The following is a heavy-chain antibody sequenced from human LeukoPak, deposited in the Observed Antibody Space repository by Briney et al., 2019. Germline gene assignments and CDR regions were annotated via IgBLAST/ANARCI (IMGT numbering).Heavy chain of an antibody. CDR2: ISWNSGSI. J-gene: IGHJ3*02. CDR3: AKDMGGSGSRAFDI. Sequence: PGGSLRLSCAASGFTFDDYAMHWVRQAPGKGLEWVPGISWNSGSIGYADPVKGRFTISRDNAKNSLYLQMNSLRAEDMALYYCAKDMGGSGSRAFDIWGQGTMVTVSS. CDR1: GFTFDDYA. D-gene: IGHD3-10*01. V-gene: IGHV3-9*03.